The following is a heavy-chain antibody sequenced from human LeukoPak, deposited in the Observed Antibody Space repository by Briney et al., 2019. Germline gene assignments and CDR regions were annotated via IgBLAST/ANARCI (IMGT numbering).Heavy chain of an antibody. V-gene: IGHV1-69*04. CDR1: GGTFSSYA. CDR2: IIPILGIA. D-gene: IGHD1-26*01. Sequence: ASVKVSCKASGGTFSSYAISWVRQAPGQGLEWMGRIIPILGIANYAQKFQGRVTITADKSTSTAYMELSSLRSEDTAVYYCARVEYSGSYYFDYWGQGTLVTVSS. CDR3: ARVEYSGSYYFDY. J-gene: IGHJ4*02.